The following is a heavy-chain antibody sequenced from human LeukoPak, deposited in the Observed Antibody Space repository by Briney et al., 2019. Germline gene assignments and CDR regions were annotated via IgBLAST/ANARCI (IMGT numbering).Heavy chain of an antibody. Sequence: SETLSLTCTVSGGSISSGDYYWSWIRQPPGKGLEWIGYIHYSGSTYDNPSLERRDTTSVDTTTNQISLQLSSVTAADTALYYCARSKGGYNYVKYWGQGTLVTVSS. D-gene: IGHD5-24*01. CDR2: IHYSGST. CDR1: GGSISSGDYY. CDR3: ARSKGGYNYVKY. V-gene: IGHV4-30-4*01. J-gene: IGHJ4*02.